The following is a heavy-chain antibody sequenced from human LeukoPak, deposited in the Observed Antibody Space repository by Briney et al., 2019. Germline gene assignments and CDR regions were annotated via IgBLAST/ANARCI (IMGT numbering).Heavy chain of an antibody. J-gene: IGHJ3*01. CDR1: GFTFSSYE. CDR3: ARDREPDAFDV. Sequence: PGGSLRLSCAASGFTFSSYEMNWVRQAPGKGLERVSYISSSGSTIYYTDSVKGRFTISRDNAKNSLYLQMNSLRAEDTAVYYCARDREPDAFDVWGQGTVVTVSS. CDR2: ISSSGSTI. V-gene: IGHV3-48*03.